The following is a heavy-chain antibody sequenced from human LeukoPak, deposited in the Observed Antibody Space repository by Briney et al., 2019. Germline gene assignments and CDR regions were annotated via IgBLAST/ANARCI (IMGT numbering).Heavy chain of an antibody. Sequence: GGSLRLSCAASGFTFVDYAMHWVRQLPGKGMEWVSLISASGTNTYYTDSVNGRFTISRDNSRNSLYLQMNSLRTEDTAFYYCARDLKDCSGGSCYSGTPGGYWGQGTVVIVSS. D-gene: IGHD2-15*01. CDR2: ISASGTNT. CDR3: ARDLKDCSGGSCYSGTPGGY. V-gene: IGHV3-43*02. CDR1: GFTFVDYA. J-gene: IGHJ4*02.